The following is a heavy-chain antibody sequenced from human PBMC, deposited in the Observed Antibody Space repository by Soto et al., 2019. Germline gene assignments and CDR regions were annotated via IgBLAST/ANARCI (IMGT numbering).Heavy chain of an antibody. CDR2: IIPIFATA. Sequence: ASVKVSCKASGGTFSSYAISWVRQAPGQGLEWMGGIIPIFATANYAQKFQGRVTITADESTSTAYMELSSLRSEDTAVYYCARGYYDSSGYPAEYFQHWGQGTLVTVSS. CDR1: GGTFSSYA. V-gene: IGHV1-69*13. D-gene: IGHD3-22*01. J-gene: IGHJ1*01. CDR3: ARGYYDSSGYPAEYFQH.